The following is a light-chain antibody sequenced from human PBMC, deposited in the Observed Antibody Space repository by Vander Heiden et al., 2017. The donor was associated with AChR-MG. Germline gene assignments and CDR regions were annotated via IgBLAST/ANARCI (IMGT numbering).Light chain of an antibody. J-gene: IGLJ2*01. V-gene: IGLV3-19*01. CDR3: NSRDSSDNHLV. Sequence: SSELTQDPAVSVAFGQTVRITCQGDSLRTYYAAWYQEKPGQAPVLVIYDKNNRPSGMPDRFSGSSSGNTASLTITGAQAEDEADYYCNSRDSSDNHLVFGGGTKLTVL. CDR2: DKN. CDR1: SLRTYY.